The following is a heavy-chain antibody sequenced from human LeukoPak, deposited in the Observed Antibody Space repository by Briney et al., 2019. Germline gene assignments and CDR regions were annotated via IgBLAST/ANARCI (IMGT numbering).Heavy chain of an antibody. V-gene: IGHV1-46*01. D-gene: IGHD6-13*01. Sequence: ASVKVSCKASGYTFTSYYMHWVRQAPGQGLEWMGIINPSGGSTSYAQKFQGRVTMTRDTSTSTVYMEPSSLRSEDTAVYYCARDNTGNSSWYRYFDYWGQGTLVTVSS. J-gene: IGHJ4*02. CDR3: ARDNTGNSSWYRYFDY. CDR2: INPSGGST. CDR1: GYTFTSYY.